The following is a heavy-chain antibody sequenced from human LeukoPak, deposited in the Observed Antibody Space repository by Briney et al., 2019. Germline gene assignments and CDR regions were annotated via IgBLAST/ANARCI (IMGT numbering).Heavy chain of an antibody. Sequence: GGSLRLSCAASGFTFSSYAMSWVRQAPGKGLEWISYIGIESGNTKYADSVKGRFTISADNAKNSLYLQMNSLRVEDTAVYYCARDHNYAFDNWGQGTLVSVSS. CDR1: GFTFSSYA. V-gene: IGHV3-48*04. J-gene: IGHJ4*02. CDR2: IGIESGNT. CDR3: ARDHNYAFDN. D-gene: IGHD1-1*01.